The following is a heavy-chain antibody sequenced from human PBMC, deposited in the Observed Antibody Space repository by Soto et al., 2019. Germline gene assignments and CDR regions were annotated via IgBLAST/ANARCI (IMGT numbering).Heavy chain of an antibody. CDR2: ISNDGNSE. Sequence: QVQLVESGGGVVQPGRSLRLSCAASGFTFSVFGMHWVRQAPGKGLEWVAVISNDGNSEHYADSVKGRFTISRDNSKNTFYLQMNSLSVEDTAVYYCAKTITTIGVSSTGRGALLENWGQGILVSVYS. D-gene: IGHD3-3*01. J-gene: IGHJ4*02. CDR1: GFTFSVFG. V-gene: IGHV3-30*18. CDR3: AKTITTIGVSSTGRGALLEN.